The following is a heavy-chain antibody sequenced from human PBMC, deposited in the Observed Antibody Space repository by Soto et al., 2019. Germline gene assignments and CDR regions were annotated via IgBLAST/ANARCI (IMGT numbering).Heavy chain of an antibody. CDR2: ISYDGSNK. J-gene: IGHJ6*02. D-gene: IGHD6-13*01. Sequence: SLRLSCAASGFAFGSYGIHCFRQAPGKGLEWVAVISYDGSNKYYADSVKGRFTISRDNSKNTLYLQMNSLRAEDTAVYYCAKSAAGTDYYYGMDVWGQGTTVTVSS. V-gene: IGHV3-30*18. CDR3: AKSAAGTDYYYGMDV. CDR1: GFAFGSYG.